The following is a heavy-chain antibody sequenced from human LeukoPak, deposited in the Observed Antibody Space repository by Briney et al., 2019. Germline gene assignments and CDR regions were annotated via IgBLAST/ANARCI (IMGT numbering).Heavy chain of an antibody. Sequence: SETLSLTCTVSGGSISSYYWDWIRQPPGKGLEWIGHIYYSGVTNYNPSLRSRVTISVDTSKNQFSLKVSSVTAADTAVYYCARPHSSGWYKGDFDYWGQGTLVTVSS. J-gene: IGHJ4*02. CDR1: GGSISSYY. D-gene: IGHD6-19*01. CDR3: ARPHSSGWYKGDFDY. CDR2: IYYSGVT. V-gene: IGHV4-59*01.